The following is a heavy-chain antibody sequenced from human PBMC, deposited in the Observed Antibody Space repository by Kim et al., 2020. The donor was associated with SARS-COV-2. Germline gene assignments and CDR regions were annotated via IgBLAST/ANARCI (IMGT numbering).Heavy chain of an antibody. CDR1: GGSFSGYY. CDR3: ARGGREDYGSGSSNFDY. J-gene: IGHJ4*02. Sequence: SETLSLTCAVYGGSFSGYYWSWIRQPPGKGLEWIGEINHSGSTNYNPSLKSRVTISVDTSKNQFSLKLSSVTAADTAVYYCARGGREDYGSGSSNFDYWGQGTLVTVSS. V-gene: IGHV4-34*01. CDR2: INHSGST. D-gene: IGHD3-10*01.